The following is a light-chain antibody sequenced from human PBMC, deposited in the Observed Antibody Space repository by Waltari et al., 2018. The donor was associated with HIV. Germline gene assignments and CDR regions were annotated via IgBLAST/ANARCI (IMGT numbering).Light chain of an antibody. V-gene: IGKV4-1*01. J-gene: IGKJ2*01. CDR1: GSVLYSSDNKNY. CDR3: QQYFKTPYT. Sequence: DIVMTQSSDSLTVSLGERATINCKSSGSVLYSSDNKNYLVWYQQKSGQSPKVVISWASTRESGVPDRFSGSGSGTDFTLTISSLQAEDVALYYCQQYFKTPYTFGQGTKVEI. CDR2: WAS.